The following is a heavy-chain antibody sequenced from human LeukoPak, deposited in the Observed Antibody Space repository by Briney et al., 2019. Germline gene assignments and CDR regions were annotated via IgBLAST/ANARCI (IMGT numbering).Heavy chain of an antibody. CDR3: ANDHPIVNYYDSSGYYPDY. J-gene: IGHJ4*02. Sequence: SGGSLRLSCAASGFTFSSYAMSWVRQAPGKGLEWVSAISGSGGSTYYADSVKGRFTISRDNSKNALYLQMNSLRAEDTAVYYSANDHPIVNYYDSSGYYPDYWGQGTLVTVSS. CDR2: ISGSGGST. V-gene: IGHV3-23*01. CDR1: GFTFSSYA. D-gene: IGHD3-22*01.